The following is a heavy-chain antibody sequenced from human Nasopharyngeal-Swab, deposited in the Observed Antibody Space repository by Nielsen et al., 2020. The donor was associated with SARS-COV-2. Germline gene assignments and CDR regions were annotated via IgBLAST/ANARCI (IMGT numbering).Heavy chain of an antibody. CDR3: FFFFFFFLLLSAINKYYFDY. CDR1: GFTFSSYA. CDR2: ISSNGGST. V-gene: IGHV3-64D*06. Sequence: GGSLRLSCSASGFTFSSYAMHWVRQAPGKGLEYVSAISSNGGSTYYADSVKGRFTISRDNSKNTLYLQMSSLRAEDTAVYFFFFFFFFFLLLSAINKYYFDYWGQGTLVTVSS. D-gene: IGHD2-2*01. J-gene: IGHJ4*02.